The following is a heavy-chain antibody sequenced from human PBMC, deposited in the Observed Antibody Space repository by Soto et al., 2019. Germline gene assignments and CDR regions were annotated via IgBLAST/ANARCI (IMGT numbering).Heavy chain of an antibody. CDR3: AKRAVTSGGSDI. J-gene: IGHJ3*02. CDR1: GFTFSNYA. CDR2: ISAGGGST. D-gene: IGHD2-15*01. Sequence: GGSLRLSCAASGFTFSNYAMSWVRRAPGKGLEWVSTISAGGGSTYYAGSVKGRFTISRDNFKNTLSVQMNSLSAEDTAMYYCAKRAVTSGGSDIWGQGTMVTVSS. V-gene: IGHV3-23*01.